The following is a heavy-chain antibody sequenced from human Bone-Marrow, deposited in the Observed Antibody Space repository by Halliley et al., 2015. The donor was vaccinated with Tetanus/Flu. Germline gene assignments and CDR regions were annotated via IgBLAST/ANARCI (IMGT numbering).Heavy chain of an antibody. V-gene: IGHV4-4*02. J-gene: IGHJ4*02. D-gene: IGHD2-21*01. Sequence: TLSLTCSVSGDSITNDHWWSWVRQPPGKGLEWIGEIYRSGSTTYNPSLQSRVAFSVDKSKNQFSLSLRSVTAADTAVYYCARLVKYSLDHFGHWGQGTLVTVSP. CDR3: ARLVKYSLDHFGH. CDR1: GDSITNDHW. CDR2: IYRSGST.